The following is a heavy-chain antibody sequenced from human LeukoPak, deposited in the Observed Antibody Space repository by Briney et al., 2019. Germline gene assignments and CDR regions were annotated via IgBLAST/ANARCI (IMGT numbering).Heavy chain of an antibody. CDR3: AKCNRYYYDSSGYSADDY. CDR1: GFTFSSYA. J-gene: IGHJ4*02. V-gene: IGHV3-30-3*02. CDR2: ISYDGSNK. Sequence: PGGSLRLSCAASGFTFSSYAMHWVRQAPGKGLEWVAVISYDGSNKYYADSVKGRFTISRDNSKNTLYLQMNSLRAEDTAVYYCAKCNRYYYDSSGYSADDYWGQGTLVTVSS. D-gene: IGHD3-22*01.